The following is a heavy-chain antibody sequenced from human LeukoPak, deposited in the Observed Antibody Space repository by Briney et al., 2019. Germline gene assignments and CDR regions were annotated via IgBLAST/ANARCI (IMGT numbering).Heavy chain of an antibody. J-gene: IGHJ4*02. D-gene: IGHD3-16*02. V-gene: IGHV3-74*01. Sequence: GGSLTLSCAASGFTFSSYWMHWVRQAPGKGLVWVLRINSDGSSTSYADSVKGRFTISRDNAKNTLYLQMNSLRAEDTAVYYCARAHRMITFGGVIVYFDYWGQGTLVTVSS. CDR2: INSDGSST. CDR3: ARAHRMITFGGVIVYFDY. CDR1: GFTFSSYW.